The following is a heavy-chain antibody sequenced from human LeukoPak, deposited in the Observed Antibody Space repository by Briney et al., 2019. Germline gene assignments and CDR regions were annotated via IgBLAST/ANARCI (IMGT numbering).Heavy chain of an antibody. J-gene: IGHJ5*02. CDR3: ARHKADYYYGSGSYYPLVGPNWFDP. Sequence: PSETLSLTCTVSGGSISSSTYYWGWIRQPPGKGLEWIGSIYYSGTTYYNPSLKSRVTISVDTSNNQFSLKLSSVTAADTAVYYCARHKADYYYGSGSYYPLVGPNWFDPWGQGTLVTVSS. CDR2: IYYSGTT. V-gene: IGHV4-39*01. CDR1: GGSISSSTYY. D-gene: IGHD3-10*01.